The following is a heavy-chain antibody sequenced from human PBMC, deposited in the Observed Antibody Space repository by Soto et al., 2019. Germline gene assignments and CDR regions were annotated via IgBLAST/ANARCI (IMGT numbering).Heavy chain of an antibody. CDR1: GGSVSSGVYS. CDR2: IYYSGST. Sequence: PSETLSLTCAVSGGSVSSGVYSWSGIRQHPGKGLEWIGYIYYSGSTYYNPSLKSRVTISVDTSKNQFSLKLSSVTAADTAVYYCATRLLRYFGWSHPTDAFDIWGQGTMVTVSS. J-gene: IGHJ3*02. CDR3: ATRLLRYFGWSHPTDAFDI. V-gene: IGHV4-31*11. D-gene: IGHD3-9*01.